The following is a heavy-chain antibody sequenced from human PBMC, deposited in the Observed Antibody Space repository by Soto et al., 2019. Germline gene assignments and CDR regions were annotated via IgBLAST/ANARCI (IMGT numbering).Heavy chain of an antibody. D-gene: IGHD1-26*01. CDR1: GGSISSYY. CDR2: IYYSGST. J-gene: IGHJ5*02. V-gene: IGHV4-59*08. CDR3: ARSSVGATPFGRRWFDP. Sequence: PSETLSLTCTVSGGSISSYYWSWIRQPPGKGLEWIGYIYYSGSTNYNPSLKSRVTISVDTSKNQFSLKLSSVTAADTAVYYCARSSVGATPFGRRWFDPWGQGTLVTVSS.